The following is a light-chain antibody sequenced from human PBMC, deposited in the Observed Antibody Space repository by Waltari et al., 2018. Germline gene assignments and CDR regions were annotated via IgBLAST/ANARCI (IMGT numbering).Light chain of an antibody. CDR2: AAS. J-gene: IGKJ4*01. V-gene: IGKV1-12*01. CDR1: QDISRW. Sequence: DIQMTQLPPSVSASVGDRVTITCRASQDISRWLSWYQQKPGKVPKFLIYAASNLQSGGPSRFSGTGSGTEFTLTISSLQPEDFATYYCQQANSFPLTFGGGTKVEIK. CDR3: QQANSFPLT.